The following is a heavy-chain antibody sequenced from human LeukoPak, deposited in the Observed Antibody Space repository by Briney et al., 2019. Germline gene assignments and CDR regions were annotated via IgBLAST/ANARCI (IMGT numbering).Heavy chain of an antibody. D-gene: IGHD2-8*01. CDR3: SRENGAFSPFGY. CDR1: GVSITSTNW. V-gene: IGHV4-4*02. Sequence: SGTLSLTCGVSGVSITSTNWLRWVRQPPGQGLGWIGEISLSGLTNYNPSLNSRVTMALDTSKNHLSLKLTSVTAADTAVYYCSRENGAFSPFGYWGQGTLVTVPS. CDR2: ISLSGLT. J-gene: IGHJ4*02.